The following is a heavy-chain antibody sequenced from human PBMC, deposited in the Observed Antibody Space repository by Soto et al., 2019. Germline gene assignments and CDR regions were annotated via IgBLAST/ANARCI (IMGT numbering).Heavy chain of an antibody. CDR3: AKDPSSMKVGTHAFDV. V-gene: IGHV3-23*01. CDR2: ISGSGGST. Sequence: LRLSCAASGFTFSSYAMTWVRQAPGKGLEWVSAISGSGGSTYYADSVKGRFTISRDNSKNTLYLQMNSLRAEDTAVYYCAKDPSSMKVGTHAFDVWGQGTMVTV. CDR1: GFTFSSYA. J-gene: IGHJ3*01. D-gene: IGHD3-22*01.